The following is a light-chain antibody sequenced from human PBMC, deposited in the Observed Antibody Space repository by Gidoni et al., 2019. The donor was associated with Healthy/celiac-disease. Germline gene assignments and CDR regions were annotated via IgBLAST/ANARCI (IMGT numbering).Light chain of an antibody. CDR3: QQYYRYPRT. CDR1: QGISSY. V-gene: IGKV1-8*01. J-gene: IGKJ1*01. CDR2: AAS. Sequence: AIRLTQSPSSLSPSTGDRVTIACLASQGISSYLAWYQQKPGKAPELLIYAASTLQSGVPSRFSGSGSGTDFTLTISCLQSEDFATYYCQQYYRYPRTFGQGTKVEIK.